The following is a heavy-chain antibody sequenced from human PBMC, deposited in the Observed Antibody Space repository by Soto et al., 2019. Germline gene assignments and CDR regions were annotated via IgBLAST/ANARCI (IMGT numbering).Heavy chain of an antibody. J-gene: IGHJ6*02. CDR3: ARCIVGARNYYYYGMDV. V-gene: IGHV3-30-3*01. CDR1: GFTFSSYA. Sequence: QVRLVESGGGVVQPGRSLRLSCAASGFTFSSYAMHWVRQAPGKGLEWVAVISYDGSNKYYADSVKGRFTISRDNSKNTLYLQMNSLRAEDTAVYYCARCIVGARNYYYYGMDVWGQGTTVTVSS. D-gene: IGHD1-26*01. CDR2: ISYDGSNK.